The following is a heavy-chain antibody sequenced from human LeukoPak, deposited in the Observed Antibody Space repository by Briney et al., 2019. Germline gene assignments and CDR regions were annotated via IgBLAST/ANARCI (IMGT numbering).Heavy chain of an antibody. Sequence: PSETLSLTCTVSGGSMSRYHWSWIRQPAGQGLEWIGRIDSSGSTNYNPSLKSRVTMSLDMSKNQFSLRLTSVTAADSALYYCARTRRGLDYWGQGTLVTVSS. CDR3: ARTRRGLDY. D-gene: IGHD3-10*01. J-gene: IGHJ4*02. V-gene: IGHV4-4*07. CDR1: GGSMSRYH. CDR2: IDSSGST.